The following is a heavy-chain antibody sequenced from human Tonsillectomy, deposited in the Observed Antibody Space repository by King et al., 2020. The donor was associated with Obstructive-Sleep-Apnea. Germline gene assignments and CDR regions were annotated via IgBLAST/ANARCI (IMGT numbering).Heavy chain of an antibody. CDR3: AKEGSGWLEYFQH. J-gene: IGHJ1*01. Sequence: VQLVESGGGVVQPGRSLRLSCAASGFTFSSYGMHWVRQAPGKGLEWGGFIRYDGSNKYYADSVKGRFTISRDTSKNTLYLQMNSLRAEDTAVYYCAKEGSGWLEYFQHWGQGTLVTVSS. D-gene: IGHD6-19*01. CDR2: IRYDGSNK. CDR1: GFTFSSYG. V-gene: IGHV3-30*02.